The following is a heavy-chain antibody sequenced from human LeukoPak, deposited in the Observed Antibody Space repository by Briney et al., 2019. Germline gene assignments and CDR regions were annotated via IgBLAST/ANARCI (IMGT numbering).Heavy chain of an antibody. Sequence: SQTLSLTCAISGDSVSSNSAAWNWIRQSPSRGLEWLGRTYYRSKWYNDYAVSVKSRITINPDTSNNQFSLQLNSVTPEDTAVYYCAGSSPSIVGARVRSGWEFDYWGQGTLVTVSS. J-gene: IGHJ4*02. CDR3: AGSSPSIVGARVRSGWEFDY. CDR1: GDSVSSNSAA. CDR2: TYYRSKWYN. D-gene: IGHD1-26*01. V-gene: IGHV6-1*01.